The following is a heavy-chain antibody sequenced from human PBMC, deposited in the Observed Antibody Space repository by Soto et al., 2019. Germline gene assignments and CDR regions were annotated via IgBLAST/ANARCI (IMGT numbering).Heavy chain of an antibody. D-gene: IGHD2-15*01. CDR2: IYNTGST. Sequence: SETLSLTCAVSGVSISTSSYYWGWVRLAPGKGLEWIASIYNTGSTYYNPSLNTRVTISVDTSKNQFSLNLSSMTAADTSVYYCVRHAACSSIRCSSLYFDLWVRGTLVT. CDR3: VRHAACSSIRCSSLYFDL. V-gene: IGHV4-39*01. CDR1: GVSISTSSYY. J-gene: IGHJ2*01.